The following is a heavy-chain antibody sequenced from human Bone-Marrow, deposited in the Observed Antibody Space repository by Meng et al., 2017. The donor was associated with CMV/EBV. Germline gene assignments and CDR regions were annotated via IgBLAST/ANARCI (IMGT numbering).Heavy chain of an antibody. CDR3: ARGPGNYDFWSGYYYYYYYGMDV. V-gene: IGHV4-34*01. D-gene: IGHD3-3*01. CDR1: GGSFSGYY. CDR2: INHSGST. J-gene: IGHJ6*02. Sequence: SETLSLTCAVYGGSFSGYYWSWIRQPPGKGLEWIGEINHSGSTNYNPSLKSRVTISVDTSKNQFSLKLSSVTAADTAVYYCARGPGNYDFWSGYYYYYYYGMDVWGQGTTVTVSS.